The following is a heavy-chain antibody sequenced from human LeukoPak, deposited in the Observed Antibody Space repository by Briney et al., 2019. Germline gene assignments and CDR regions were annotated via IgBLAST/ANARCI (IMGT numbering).Heavy chain of an antibody. CDR1: GGSISGYY. V-gene: IGHV4-59*08. Sequence: SETLSLTCTVSGGSISGYYWSWIRQPPAKGLEWIGYIYYSGSTNYNPSLKSRVTISIDTSKNQFSLKLTSVTAADTAVYYCAAGTPALEFWGQGTLVTVSS. CDR2: IYYSGST. CDR3: AAGTPALEF. D-gene: IGHD2-15*01. J-gene: IGHJ4*02.